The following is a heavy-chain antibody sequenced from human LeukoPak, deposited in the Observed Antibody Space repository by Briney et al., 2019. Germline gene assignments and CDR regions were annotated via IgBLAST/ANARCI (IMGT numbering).Heavy chain of an antibody. CDR3: ARERDIVLMVYAIGVSYFDY. V-gene: IGHV4-38-2*02. J-gene: IGHJ4*02. CDR1: GGSISSYY. Sequence: SETLSLTCTVSGGSISSYYWSWIRQPPGKGLEWIGSIYHSGSTYYNPSLKSRVTISVDTSKNQFSLRLSSVTAADTAVYYCARERDIVLMVYAIGVSYFDYWGQGTLVTVSS. CDR2: IYHSGST. D-gene: IGHD2-8*01.